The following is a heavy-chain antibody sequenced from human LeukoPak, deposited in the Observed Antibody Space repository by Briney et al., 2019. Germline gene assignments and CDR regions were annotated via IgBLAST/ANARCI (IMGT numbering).Heavy chain of an antibody. V-gene: IGHV4-59*12. J-gene: IGHJ4*02. CDR3: ARGQGGNYYLNYFDY. D-gene: IGHD1-26*01. Sequence: SETLSLTCTVSGGSINSYYWSWIRQPPGKGLEWIGYIYYSGSTNYNPSLKSRVTISVDTSKNQFSLKLSSVTAADTAVYYCARGQGGNYYLNYFDYWGQGALVTVSS. CDR1: GGSINSYY. CDR2: IYYSGST.